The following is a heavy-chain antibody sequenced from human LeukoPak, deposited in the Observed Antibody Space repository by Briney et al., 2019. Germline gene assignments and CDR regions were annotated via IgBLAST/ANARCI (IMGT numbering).Heavy chain of an antibody. J-gene: IGHJ4*02. CDR2: ISYDGNNK. CDR1: GFTFSNYA. CDR3: ARARPSMWIDY. D-gene: IGHD5-12*01. Sequence: GGSLRLSCAASGFTFSNYAMHWVRQAPGKGLEWAAVISYDGNNKYYPDSVRGRFTISRDNSKKTLYLQMNSLRAEDTAVYYCARARPSMWIDYWGQGTLVTVSS. V-gene: IGHV3-30*03.